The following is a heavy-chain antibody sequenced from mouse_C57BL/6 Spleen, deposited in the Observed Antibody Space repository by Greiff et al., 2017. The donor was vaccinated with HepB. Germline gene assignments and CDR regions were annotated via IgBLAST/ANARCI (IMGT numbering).Heavy chain of an antibody. CDR2: IWSDGST. D-gene: IGHD2-2*01. V-gene: IGHV2-6-1*01. CDR3: ARHGGWLRGDYYAMDY. Sequence: VKVVESGPGLVAPSQSLSITCTVSGFSLTSYGVHWVRQPPGKGLEWLVVIWSDGSTTYNSALKSRLSISKDNSKSQVFLKMNSLQTDDTAMYYCARHGGWLRGDYYAMDYWGQGTSVTVSS. J-gene: IGHJ4*01. CDR1: GFSLTSYG.